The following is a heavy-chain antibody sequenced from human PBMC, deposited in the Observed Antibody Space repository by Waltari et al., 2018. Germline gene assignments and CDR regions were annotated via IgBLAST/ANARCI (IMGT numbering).Heavy chain of an antibody. D-gene: IGHD2-15*01. V-gene: IGHV3-23*03. Sequence: EVQLLESGGGLVQPGGSLRLSCAASGFTFSSYAMSWVRQAPGKGLEWVSVIYSGGRTYYADSVKGRFTISRDNSKNTLYLQMNSLRAEDTAVYYCAKGAGVVVPFFDYWGQGTLVTVSS. CDR3: AKGAGVVVPFFDY. J-gene: IGHJ4*02. CDR2: IYSGGRT. CDR1: GFTFSSYA.